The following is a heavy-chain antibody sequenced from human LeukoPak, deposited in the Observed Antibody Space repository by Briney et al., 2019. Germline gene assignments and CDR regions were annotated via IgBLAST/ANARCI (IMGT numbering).Heavy chain of an antibody. V-gene: IGHV4-39*01. CDR3: ARATGFRDYGENSYFDS. CDR1: GASITNSRYY. Sequence: SETLSLTCTVSGASITNSRYYWGWLRQPPGTGLEWIGNVAYGGDTYYSPSLRSRITISEDTSNNQFSLHLTSVSAAAPAVYYCARATGFRDYGENSYFDSWGQGTLVTVSS. CDR2: VAYGGDT. D-gene: IGHD4-17*01. J-gene: IGHJ4*02.